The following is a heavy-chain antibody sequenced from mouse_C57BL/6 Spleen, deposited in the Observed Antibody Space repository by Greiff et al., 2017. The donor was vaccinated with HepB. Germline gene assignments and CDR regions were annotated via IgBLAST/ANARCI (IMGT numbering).Heavy chain of an antibody. J-gene: IGHJ3*01. CDR2: ISGGGGNT. Sequence: EVHLVESGGGLVKPGGSLKLSCAASGFTFSSYTMSWVRQTPEKRLEWVATISGGGGNTYYPDSVKGRFTISRDNAKNTLYLQMSSLRSEDTALYYCASPDWFACWGQGTLVTVSA. CDR1: GFTFSSYT. V-gene: IGHV5-9*01. CDR3: ASPDWFAC.